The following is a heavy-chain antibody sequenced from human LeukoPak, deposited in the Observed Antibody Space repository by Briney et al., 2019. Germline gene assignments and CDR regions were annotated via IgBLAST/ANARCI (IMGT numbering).Heavy chain of an antibody. J-gene: IGHJ4*02. V-gene: IGHV4-59*12. D-gene: IGHD2-2*01. CDR2: FHYTGNT. Sequence: SETLSLTCTVSGGSISSYYWGWIRQPPGKGLEWIGYFHYTGNTRYNPSLESRVTMSIETSKNQFSLKLSSVTAADTAVYYCARSRADEDVVVPAATNPDLLDYWGQGTLVTVSS. CDR1: GGSISSYY. CDR3: ARSRADEDVVVPAATNPDLLDY.